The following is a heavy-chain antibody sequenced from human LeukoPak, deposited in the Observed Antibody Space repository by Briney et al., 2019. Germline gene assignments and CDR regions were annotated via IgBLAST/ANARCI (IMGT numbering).Heavy chain of an antibody. Sequence: SETLSLTCAVYGGSFSVYYWSWIRQPPGKGLEWIGEINHIGSANYNPSLKSRVPISVDTSKNQLSLKLSSVTAADTAVYYCARFTTYYYDSSGYDDAFDIWGQGTMVTVSS. CDR2: INHIGSA. J-gene: IGHJ3*02. CDR3: ARFTTYYYDSSGYDDAFDI. CDR1: GGSFSVYY. D-gene: IGHD3-22*01. V-gene: IGHV4-34*01.